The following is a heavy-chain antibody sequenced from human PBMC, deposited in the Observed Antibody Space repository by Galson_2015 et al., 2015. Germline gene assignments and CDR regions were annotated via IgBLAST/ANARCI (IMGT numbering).Heavy chain of an antibody. CDR1: GYTFTSYY. CDR3: ARDRSPYDYVWGSYRYTFDH. J-gene: IGHJ4*02. V-gene: IGHV1-46*01. CDR2: INPSGGST. D-gene: IGHD3-16*02. Sequence: QSGAEVKKPGESLRISCKASGYTFTSYYMHWVRQAPGQGLEWMGIINPSGGSTSYAQKFQGRVTMTRDTSTSTVYMELSSLRSEDTAVYYCARDRSPYDYVWGSYRYTFDHWGQGTLVTVSS.